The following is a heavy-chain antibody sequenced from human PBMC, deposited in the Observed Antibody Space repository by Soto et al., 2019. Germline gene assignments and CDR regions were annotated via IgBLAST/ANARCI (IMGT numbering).Heavy chain of an antibody. Sequence: PGGSLRLSCAASGFTFCSYSMNWVRQAPGKGLEWVSYISSSSSTINYADSVKGRFTISRDNAKNSLYLQMNSLRDEDTAVYYCARGPLYCSGGSCYSHFDYWGQGTLVTAPQ. CDR1: GFTFCSYS. CDR2: ISSSSSTI. CDR3: ARGPLYCSGGSCYSHFDY. D-gene: IGHD2-15*01. J-gene: IGHJ4*02. V-gene: IGHV3-48*02.